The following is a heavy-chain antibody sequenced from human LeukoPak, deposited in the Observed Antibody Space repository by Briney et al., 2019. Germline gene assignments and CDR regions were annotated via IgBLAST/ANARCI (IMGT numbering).Heavy chain of an antibody. J-gene: IGHJ4*02. V-gene: IGHV3-66*01. D-gene: IGHD6-19*01. CDR3: VKGSSVAGTIFGY. CDR2: IYGGGST. CDR1: GFIVSSNY. Sequence: PGGSLRLSCAASGFIVSSNYMSWVRQAPGKGLEWVSIIYGGGSTWYADSMKGRFTISRDNSKNTLYLQMNSLRAEDTAVYYCVKGSSVAGTIFGYWGQGTLVTVSS.